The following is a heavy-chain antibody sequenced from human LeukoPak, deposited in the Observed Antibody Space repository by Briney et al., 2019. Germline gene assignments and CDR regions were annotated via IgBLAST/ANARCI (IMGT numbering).Heavy chain of an antibody. D-gene: IGHD3-16*01. CDR2: ISSSSSYI. CDR1: GFTFSSYS. CDR3: ARDLGGGLGYFQH. J-gene: IGHJ1*01. Sequence: GGSLRLSCAASGFTFSSYSMNWVRQAPGKGLEWVSSISSSSSYIYYADSVKGRFTISRDNAKSSLYLQMNSLRAEDTAVYYCARDLGGGLGYFQHWGQGTLVTVSS. V-gene: IGHV3-21*01.